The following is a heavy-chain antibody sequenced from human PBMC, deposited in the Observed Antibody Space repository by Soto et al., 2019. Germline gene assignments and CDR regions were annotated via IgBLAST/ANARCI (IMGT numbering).Heavy chain of an antibody. CDR3: AKKGYYPSGKINLFDS. D-gene: IGHD3-10*01. V-gene: IGHV4-38-2*01. CDR2: VDHSGRT. J-gene: IGHJ4*02. Sequence: LSLTCAVSGYSINSDYYWGWIRQPPGKGLEWIGSVDHSGRTYYSPSLRSRLTIFIDTSKNQFSLRLTSVTAADTAMYFCAKKGYYPSGKINLFDSWGPGTLVTVSS. CDR1: GYSINSDYY.